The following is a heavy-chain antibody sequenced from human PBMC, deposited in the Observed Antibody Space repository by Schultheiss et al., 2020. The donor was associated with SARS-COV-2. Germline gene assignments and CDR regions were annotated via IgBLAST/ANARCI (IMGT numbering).Heavy chain of an antibody. CDR2: ISHDGSNE. Sequence: GESLKISCAASGFTFSNNGMHWVRQAPGKGLEWVALISHDGSNEYYADSVKGRFTISRDNSKNTLYLQMNSLRAEDTAVYYCAAAGGDFDYWGQGTLVTVSS. CDR3: AAAGGDFDY. J-gene: IGHJ4*02. D-gene: IGHD6-13*01. V-gene: IGHV3-30*03. CDR1: GFTFSNNG.